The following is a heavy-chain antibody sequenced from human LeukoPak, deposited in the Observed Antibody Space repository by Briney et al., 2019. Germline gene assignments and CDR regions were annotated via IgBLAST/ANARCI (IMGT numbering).Heavy chain of an antibody. Sequence: GGSLRLSCAASGFTFSGYAMSWVRQAPGKGLEYVSIISHSGADTYYADSVKGRFTISRDNSKNMLYLQMNSLRAEDTAVYYCAKVGYCSSTSCPPFEYWGQGTLVTVSS. J-gene: IGHJ4*02. CDR1: GFTFSGYA. CDR2: ISHSGADT. D-gene: IGHD2-2*01. CDR3: AKVGYCSSTSCPPFEY. V-gene: IGHV3-23*01.